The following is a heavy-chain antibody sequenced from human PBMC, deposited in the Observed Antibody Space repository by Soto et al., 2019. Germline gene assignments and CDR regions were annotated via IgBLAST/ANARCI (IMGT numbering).Heavy chain of an antibody. CDR2: RYYSEST. CDR1: GGSITTGGYY. V-gene: IGHV4-31*03. CDR3: ARTKCSGGSCYSCPLDF. D-gene: IGHD2-15*01. J-gene: IGHJ4*02. Sequence: SETLSLTCTVSGGSITTGGYYWSWIRQLPGKGLEWIGHRYYSESTYYNPYLKSRVSISLDTSKNQFSLKLSFVTAADAAMYYCARTKCSGGSCYSCPLDFWGQGTPVTVSS.